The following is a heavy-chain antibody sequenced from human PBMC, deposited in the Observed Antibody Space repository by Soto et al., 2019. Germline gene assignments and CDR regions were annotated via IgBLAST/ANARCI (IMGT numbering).Heavy chain of an antibody. V-gene: IGHV3-23*01. CDR3: AKEDGSGSYYSIYYYYYYGMDV. CDR2: ISGSRGST. Sequence: EVQLLESGGGLVQPGGSLRLSCAASGFTFRSYAMSWVRQAPGTGLEWVSAISGSRGSTYYADYVKGRFTISRDNTKNTLYLKMNSLRAEDTAVYYCAKEDGSGSYYSIYYYYYYGMDVWGQGTTVTVSS. CDR1: GFTFRSYA. J-gene: IGHJ6*02. D-gene: IGHD3-10*01.